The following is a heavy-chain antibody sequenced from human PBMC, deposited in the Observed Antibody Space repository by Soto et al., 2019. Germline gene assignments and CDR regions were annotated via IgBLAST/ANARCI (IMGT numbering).Heavy chain of an antibody. V-gene: IGHV3-48*01. J-gene: IGHJ5*01. CDR2: ISSSFITI. CDR1: GFTFSSYS. Sequence: EVQLVESGGGLVQPGGSLRLSCAASGFTFSSYSMNWVHQAPGKGLEWVSYISSSFITIYYADSVKGRFTISRDNAKNSLYLQMNSLRAEDTAVYYCARDCPGSSTTCYGNEWFDSWGQGTLVTVSS. CDR3: ARDCPGSSTTCYGNEWFDS. D-gene: IGHD2-2*01.